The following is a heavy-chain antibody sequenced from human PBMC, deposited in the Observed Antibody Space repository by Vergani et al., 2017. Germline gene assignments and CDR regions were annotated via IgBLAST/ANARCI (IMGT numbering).Heavy chain of an antibody. D-gene: IGHD2-21*02. CDR1: GGSISSSSYY. J-gene: IGHJ6*02. Sequence: QLQLQESGPGLVKPSETLSLTCTVPGGSISSSSYYWGWIRQPPGKGLEWIGTIYYSGSTYYNPSLKSRVTISVETSKKQFSLKLSSVTAADTAVYYCARQYCGGNCYRPDYYYYGMDVWGQGTTVTVSS. CDR2: IYYSGST. CDR3: ARQYCGGNCYRPDYYYYGMDV. V-gene: IGHV4-39*01.